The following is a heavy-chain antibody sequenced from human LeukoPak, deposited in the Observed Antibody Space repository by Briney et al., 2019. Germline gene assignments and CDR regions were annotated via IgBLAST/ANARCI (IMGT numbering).Heavy chain of an antibody. CDR2: ISYDGSNK. CDR1: GFTFSSYA. Sequence: PGGSLRLSCAASGFTFSSYAMHWVRQAPGKGLEWVAVISYDGSNKYYADSVKGRFTISRDNSKNTLYLQMNSLRAEDTAVYYCAREARAVAVRNYFDYWGQGTLVTVSS. J-gene: IGHJ4*02. CDR3: AREARAVAVRNYFDY. D-gene: IGHD6-19*01. V-gene: IGHV3-30-3*01.